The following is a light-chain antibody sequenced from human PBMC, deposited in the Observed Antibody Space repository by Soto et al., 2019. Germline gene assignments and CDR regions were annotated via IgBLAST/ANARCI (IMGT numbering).Light chain of an antibody. CDR2: SAS. CDR1: QGIASY. Sequence: DIQLTQSPSFLSASVGDRVTITCRASQGIASYLAWYQQEPGKAPKLLIYSASTLRSGVPSRFRGSGSGTEFTLTISSLQPEDFATYYCQQFNGSPWTFGQGTTV. J-gene: IGKJ1*01. V-gene: IGKV1-9*01. CDR3: QQFNGSPWT.